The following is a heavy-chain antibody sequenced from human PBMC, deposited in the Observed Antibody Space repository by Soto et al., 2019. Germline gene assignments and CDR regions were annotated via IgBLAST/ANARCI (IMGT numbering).Heavy chain of an antibody. V-gene: IGHV4-34*01. CDR1: GGSFSGYY. J-gene: IGHJ6*02. D-gene: IGHD3-22*01. CDR2: INHSGST. CDR3: ARELRDSSGYYYYYYGMDV. Sequence: PSETLSLTCAVYGGSFSGYYWSWIRQPPGKGLEWIGEINHSGSTNYNPSLKSRVTISVDTSKNQFSLKLSSVTAADTAVYYCARELRDSSGYYYYYYGMDVWRQGTTVTVSS.